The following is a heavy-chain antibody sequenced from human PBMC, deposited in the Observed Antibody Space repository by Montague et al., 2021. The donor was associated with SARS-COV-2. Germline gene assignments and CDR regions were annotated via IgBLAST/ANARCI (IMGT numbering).Heavy chain of an antibody. CDR1: GFTFSSYA. CDR2: ISYDGSNK. Sequence: SLRLSCAASGFTFSSYAMHWVRQAPGKGLEWVAVISYDGSNKCYADSVKGRFTISRDNSKNTLYLQMNSLRAEDTAVYYCARAAQKQYVLLWFGELLRDAFDIWGQGTMVTVSS. D-gene: IGHD3-10*01. V-gene: IGHV3-30-3*01. CDR3: ARAAQKQYVLLWFGELLRDAFDI. J-gene: IGHJ3*02.